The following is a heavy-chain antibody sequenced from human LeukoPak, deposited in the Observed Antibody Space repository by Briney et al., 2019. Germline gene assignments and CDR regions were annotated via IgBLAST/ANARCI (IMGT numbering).Heavy chain of an antibody. Sequence: GGSLRLSCAASGFTFSSYSMTWVRQAPGKGLEWVSSITRSSHYIYYADSVKGRFTISRDNAKNSLYLQMNSLRAEDTAVYYCARDPTSSWETAFDIWGQGTMVTVSS. D-gene: IGHD1-26*01. V-gene: IGHV3-21*01. J-gene: IGHJ3*02. CDR1: GFTFSSYS. CDR2: ITRSSHYI. CDR3: ARDPTSSWETAFDI.